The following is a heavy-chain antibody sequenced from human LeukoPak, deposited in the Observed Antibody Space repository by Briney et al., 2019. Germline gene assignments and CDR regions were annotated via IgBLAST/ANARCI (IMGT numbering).Heavy chain of an antibody. V-gene: IGHV4-39*07. D-gene: IGHD4-23*01. CDR1: GGSISSSIYY. J-gene: IGHJ4*02. Sequence: SETLSLTCIVSGGSISSSIYYWAWVRQPPGKGLEWIGTVFYNGATQYSPSLRSRVTISVDTSKNQFSLKLSSVTAADTAVYYCARLPPPVVTRRGLDYWGQGTLVTVSS. CDR3: ARLPPPVVTRRGLDY. CDR2: VFYNGAT.